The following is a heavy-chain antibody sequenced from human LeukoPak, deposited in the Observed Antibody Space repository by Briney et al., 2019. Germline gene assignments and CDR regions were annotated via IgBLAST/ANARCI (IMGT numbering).Heavy chain of an antibody. CDR1: DGSFSGYY. Sequence: ETLSLTCVVYDGSFSGYYWSWIRQPPGKGLEWIGEINHSGTTNYNPSLKSRVTISVDTSKNQFSLNLSSVTAADTAVYYCARVAGSSSWLPADYWGQGTLVTVSS. CDR3: ARVAGSSSWLPADY. J-gene: IGHJ4*02. D-gene: IGHD6-13*01. V-gene: IGHV4-34*01. CDR2: INHSGTT.